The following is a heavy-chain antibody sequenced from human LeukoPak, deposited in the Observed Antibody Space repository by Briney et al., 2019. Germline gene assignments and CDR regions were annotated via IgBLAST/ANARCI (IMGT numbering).Heavy chain of an antibody. CDR2: ISGHGGST. CDR3: ARSRTGWYSFDY. J-gene: IGHJ4*02. D-gene: IGHD6-19*01. CDR1: EFTFSSYA. Sequence: GGSLRLSCAASEFTFSSYAMTWLPQAPGKGLKWVSAISGHGGSTYYADSVKGRFTISRDNSKNTLYLQMNSLRAEDTAVYYCARSRTGWYSFDYWGQGTLVTVPS. V-gene: IGHV3-23*01.